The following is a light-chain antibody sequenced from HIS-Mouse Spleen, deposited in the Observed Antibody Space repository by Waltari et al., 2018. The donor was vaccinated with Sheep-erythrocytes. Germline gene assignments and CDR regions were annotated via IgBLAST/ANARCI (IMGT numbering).Light chain of an antibody. CDR1: QSVLYSSNNKNY. V-gene: IGKV4-1*01. J-gene: IGKJ1*01. CDR3: QQYGSSTWT. Sequence: DIVMTQSPDSLAVSLGERATINCKSSQSVLYSSNNKNYLAWYQQKPGQAPRLLIYGASSRATGIPDRFSGSGSGTDFTLTISRLEPEDFAVYYCQQYGSSTWTFGQGTKVEIK. CDR2: GAS.